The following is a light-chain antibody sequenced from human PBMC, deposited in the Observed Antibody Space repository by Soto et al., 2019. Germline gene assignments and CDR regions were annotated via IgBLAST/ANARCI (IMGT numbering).Light chain of an antibody. CDR2: DAS. CDR1: QDISNY. CDR3: QQYDNLPLT. V-gene: IGKV1-33*01. Sequence: DIEMAQSPWAVSASVGGRVTITCLASQDISNYLNWYQQKPGKAPKLLIYDASNLETGVPSRFSGSGSGTDFTFTISSLQPEDIATYYCQQYDNLPLTFGGVTNVDNK. J-gene: IGKJ4*01.